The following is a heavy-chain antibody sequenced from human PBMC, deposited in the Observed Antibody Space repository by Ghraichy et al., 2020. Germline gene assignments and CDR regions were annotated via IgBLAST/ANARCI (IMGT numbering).Heavy chain of an antibody. CDR1: GYTFTSYA. Sequence: ASVKVSCKASGYTFTSYAMHWVRQAPGQRLEWMGWINAGNSNTKYSQKFQGRVTITRDTSASTAYMELSSLRSEDTAVYYCARGLIAVAGYGMDVWGQGTTVTVSS. D-gene: IGHD6-19*01. CDR2: INAGNSNT. J-gene: IGHJ6*02. CDR3: ARGLIAVAGYGMDV. V-gene: IGHV1-3*01.